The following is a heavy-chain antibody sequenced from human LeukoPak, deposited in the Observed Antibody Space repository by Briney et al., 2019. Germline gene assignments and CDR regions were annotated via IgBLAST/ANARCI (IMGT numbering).Heavy chain of an antibody. CDR3: ATLGATSFGY. Sequence: ASVKVSCKTSGYTFTDYYIHWVRQAPGQGLEWMGWIVPNSGGTKYAQRFQGRVTMTRDTSISTAYMELSRLRYDDTAVYYCATLGATSFGYWGQGALVTVSS. V-gene: IGHV1-2*02. CDR2: IVPNSGGT. D-gene: IGHD1-26*01. J-gene: IGHJ4*02. CDR1: GYTFTDYY.